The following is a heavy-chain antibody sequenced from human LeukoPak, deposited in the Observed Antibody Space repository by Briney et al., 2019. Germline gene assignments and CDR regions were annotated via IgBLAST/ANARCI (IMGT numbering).Heavy chain of an antibody. CDR3: ARDPDYYYDSSGYYYD. CDR2: INPNSGGT. V-gene: IGHV1-2*02. D-gene: IGHD3-22*01. J-gene: IGHJ4*02. CDR1: GYTFTGYY. Sequence: ASVKVSCKASGYTFTGYYMHWVRQAPGQGLEWMGWINPNSGGTNYAQKFQGRVTITRDTSISTAYMELSRLRSDDTAVYYCARDPDYYYDSSGYYYDWGQGTLVTVSS.